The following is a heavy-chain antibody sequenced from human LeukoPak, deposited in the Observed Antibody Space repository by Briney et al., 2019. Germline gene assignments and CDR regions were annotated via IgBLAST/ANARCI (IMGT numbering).Heavy chain of an antibody. CDR3: SIRFGWLLIFDY. CDR1: GYSLTELS. J-gene: IGHJ4*02. V-gene: IGHV1-24*01. Sequence: ASVKVSCKVSGYSLTELSMLCGRQAPGTGHEWMGGFDPEDGETIYAQQFQGRVTMTEDTSTDTDYMELSSQRPEDTAAYYCSIRFGWLLIFDYWGQGTLVTVSS. D-gene: IGHD3-22*01. CDR2: FDPEDGET.